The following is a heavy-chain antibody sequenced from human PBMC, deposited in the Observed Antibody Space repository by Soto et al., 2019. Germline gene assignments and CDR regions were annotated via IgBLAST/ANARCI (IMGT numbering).Heavy chain of an antibody. CDR1: GGSISSYY. D-gene: IGHD6-6*01. CDR2: IYYSGST. Sequence: PPETLSLTCTVSGGSISSYYWSWIRQPPGKGLEWIGYIYYSGSTNYNPSLKSRVTISVDTSKNQFSLKLSSVTAADTAVYYCARVKYSSYPAYYYYGMDVWGQGTTVTSP. J-gene: IGHJ6*02. V-gene: IGHV4-59*01. CDR3: ARVKYSSYPAYYYYGMDV.